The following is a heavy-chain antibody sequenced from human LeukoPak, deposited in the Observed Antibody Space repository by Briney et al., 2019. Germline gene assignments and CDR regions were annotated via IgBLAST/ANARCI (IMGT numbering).Heavy chain of an antibody. CDR1: GYTFTNYW. Sequence: GESLKISCKGSGYTFTNYWIGWVRQMPGKGLEWMGIMYPGDSDTRYSPSFQGQVTISADKSISTAYLQWSSLKASDTAMYYCARRRLDYGDYDGWFDPWGQGTLVTASS. D-gene: IGHD4-17*01. V-gene: IGHV5-51*01. CDR3: ARRRLDYGDYDGWFDP. J-gene: IGHJ5*02. CDR2: MYPGDSDT.